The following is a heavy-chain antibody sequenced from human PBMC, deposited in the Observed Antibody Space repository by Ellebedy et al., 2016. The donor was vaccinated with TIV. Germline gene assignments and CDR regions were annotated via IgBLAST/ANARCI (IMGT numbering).Heavy chain of an antibody. D-gene: IGHD1-26*01. CDR2: ISYDGGNT. CDR3: AEDRHSGNIDY. J-gene: IGHJ4*02. CDR1: GFTFDSYA. V-gene: IGHV3-30*04. Sequence: GESLKISCVASGFTFDSYAMHWVRQAPGKGLEWVAVISYDGGNTYYADSVKGRFTISRDNSKNTLYLQMNSLRAEDTAVYYCAEDRHSGNIDYWGQGTLVTVSS.